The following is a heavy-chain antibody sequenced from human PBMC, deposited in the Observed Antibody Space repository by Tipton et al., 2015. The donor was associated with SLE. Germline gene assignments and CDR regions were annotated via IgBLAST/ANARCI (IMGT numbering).Heavy chain of an antibody. Sequence: RSLRLSCAASGFTFSSYAMHWVRQAPGKGLEWVAVISYDGSNKYYADSVKGRFTISRDNSKNTLYLQMNSLRAEDTAVYYCARGRGSLDYWGQGTLVTVSS. V-gene: IGHV3-30-3*01. CDR1: GFTFSSYA. CDR2: ISYDGSNK. J-gene: IGHJ4*02. D-gene: IGHD2-15*01. CDR3: ARGRGSLDY.